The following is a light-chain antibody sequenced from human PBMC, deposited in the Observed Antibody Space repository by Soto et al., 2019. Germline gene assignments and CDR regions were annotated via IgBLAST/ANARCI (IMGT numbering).Light chain of an antibody. CDR3: QQYDTQPLT. J-gene: IGKJ4*01. CDR2: GSS. V-gene: IGKV3-20*01. Sequence: EILLTQSPCTLSLSPGERAILSCRASQSLSSSALVWYQQKRGQAPRLLIFGSSRRATDIPERFSGSGSGTEFTLTISRLEPEDFEVYYCQQYDTQPLTFGGGTKVDIK. CDR1: QSLSSSA.